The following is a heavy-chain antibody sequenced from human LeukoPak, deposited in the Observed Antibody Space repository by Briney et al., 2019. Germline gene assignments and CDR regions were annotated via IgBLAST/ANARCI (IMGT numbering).Heavy chain of an antibody. CDR2: ISSSSSTI. CDR3: TRDPRLREFES. V-gene: IGHV3-48*02. CDR1: GFTFSSYS. D-gene: IGHD2-21*02. J-gene: IGHJ1*01. Sequence: PGGSLRLSCAASGFTFSSYSMNWVRQAPGKGLEWVSYISSSSSTIYYADSVKGRFTISRDNSKNTLSLQMNSLRDDDTAVYYCTRDPRLREFESWGQGTLVTVSS.